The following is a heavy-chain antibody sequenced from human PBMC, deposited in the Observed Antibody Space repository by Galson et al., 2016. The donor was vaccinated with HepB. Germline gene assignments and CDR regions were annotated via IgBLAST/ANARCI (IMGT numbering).Heavy chain of an antibody. CDR2: IDPSDSHI. Sequence: QSGAKVKKPGESLRISCKGFGYSFTSYWISWVRHMPGKGLEWMGRIDPSDSHISYSSSFQGHVTISADSSIRTAYLQWSSLKASDSAMYYCVTGERMYDHWGQVTLVTVSS. D-gene: IGHD2/OR15-2a*01. CDR1: GYSFTSYW. V-gene: IGHV5-10-1*01. CDR3: VTGERMYDH. J-gene: IGHJ4*02.